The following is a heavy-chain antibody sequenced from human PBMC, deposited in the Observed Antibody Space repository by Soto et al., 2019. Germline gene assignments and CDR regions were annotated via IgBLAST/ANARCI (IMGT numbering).Heavy chain of an antibody. V-gene: IGHV3-30*18. J-gene: IGHJ4*02. CDR3: AKVASIYDYIWGSYRYPPLDY. CDR1: GFTFSSYG. D-gene: IGHD3-16*02. Sequence: GGSLRLSCAASGFTFSSYGMHWVRQAPGKGLEWVAVISYDGSNKYYADSVKGRFTISRDNSKNTLYLQMNSLRAEDTAVYYCAKVASIYDYIWGSYRYPPLDYWGQGTLVTVSS. CDR2: ISYDGSNK.